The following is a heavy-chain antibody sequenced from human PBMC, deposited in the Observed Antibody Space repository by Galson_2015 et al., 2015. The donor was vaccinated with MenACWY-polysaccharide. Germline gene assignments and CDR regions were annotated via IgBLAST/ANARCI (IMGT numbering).Heavy chain of an antibody. V-gene: IGHV3-30*02. CDR1: GFNFRGNG. CDR2: IRNDEISK. CDR3: ARDYCSRTSCYGLDV. J-gene: IGHJ6*02. D-gene: IGHD2-2*01. Sequence: SLRLSCAASGFNFRGNGMHWVRQAPGKGLEWVALIRNDEISKHYIDAVKGRFSISRDNSKNTLYLQMNSLRAEDAAVYYCARDYCSRTSCYGLDVWGQGTTVIVSS.